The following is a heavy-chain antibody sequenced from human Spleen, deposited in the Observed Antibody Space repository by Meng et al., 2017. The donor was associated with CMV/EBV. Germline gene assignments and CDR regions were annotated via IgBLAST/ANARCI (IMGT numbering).Heavy chain of an antibody. CDR3: AGGWQQINPIDY. CDR1: EFTVSGNY. Sequence: CAASEFTVSGNYMSWVRQAPGKGLEWVSVIYSGGSTYYADSVKGRFTISRDNPKNTLYLQMNSLRPEDTAVYYCAGGWQQINPIDYWGRGTLVTVSS. CDR2: IYSGGST. V-gene: IGHV3-66*02. J-gene: IGHJ4*02. D-gene: IGHD5-24*01.